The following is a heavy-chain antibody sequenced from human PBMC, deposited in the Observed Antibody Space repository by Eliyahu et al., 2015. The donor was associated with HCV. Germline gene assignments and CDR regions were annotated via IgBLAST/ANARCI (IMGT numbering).Heavy chain of an antibody. Sequence: QAQLQQWGAGLLKPSETLSLTCAVYGESFSGYYWSWIRQPPGKGLEWIGDINQSGSSNYSPSLKSRVTISVDTSENQLSLKLSSVTAADTAVYYCARGRVYWTGTHYFDYWGQGTLVTVSS. CDR3: ARGRVYWTGTHYFDY. D-gene: IGHD3/OR15-3a*01. CDR1: GESFSGYY. J-gene: IGHJ4*02. CDR2: INQSGSS. V-gene: IGHV4-34*01.